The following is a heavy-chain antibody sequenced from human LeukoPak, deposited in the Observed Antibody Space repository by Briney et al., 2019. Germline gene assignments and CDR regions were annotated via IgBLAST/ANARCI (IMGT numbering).Heavy chain of an antibody. V-gene: IGHV3-74*01. J-gene: IGHJ3*02. D-gene: IGHD3-3*01. CDR1: GFTFSRYW. Sequence: GGSLRLSCAASGFTFSRYWMHWVRQVPGKGLVWVSHINSDGSSTTYADSVKGRFTISRDNAKNTLYLQMNSLRGEDTGVYYRVDPFGDAFDIWGQGTVVTASS. CDR2: INSDGSST. CDR3: VDPFGDAFDI.